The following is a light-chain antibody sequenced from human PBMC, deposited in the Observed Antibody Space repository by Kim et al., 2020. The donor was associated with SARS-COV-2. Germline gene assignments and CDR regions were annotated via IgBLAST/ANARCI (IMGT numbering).Light chain of an antibody. CDR3: QSYDSSNQV. Sequence: GKTVTSSCTRGSGSIASNYVQWYQQRPDRATTTVIYEDNQRPSGVPDQFSGSIDSSSNSASLTISGLKTEDEADYYCQSYDSSNQVFGGGTQLTVL. J-gene: IGLJ3*02. CDR1: SGSIASNY. V-gene: IGLV6-57*03. CDR2: EDN.